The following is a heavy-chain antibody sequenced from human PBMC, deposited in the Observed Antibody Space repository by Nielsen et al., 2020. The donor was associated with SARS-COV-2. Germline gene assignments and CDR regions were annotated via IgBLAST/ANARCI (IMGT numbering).Heavy chain of an antibody. CDR1: GFTFSSYA. Sequence: GESLKISCAASGFTFSSYAMHWVRQAPGKGLEWEAVISYDGSNKYYADSVKGRFTISRDNSKNTLYLQMNSLRAEDTAVYYCARDRNYYDYVWGSYRLISGMDVWGQGTTVTVSS. V-gene: IGHV3-30*04. J-gene: IGHJ6*02. D-gene: IGHD3-16*02. CDR2: ISYDGSNK. CDR3: ARDRNYYDYVWGSYRLISGMDV.